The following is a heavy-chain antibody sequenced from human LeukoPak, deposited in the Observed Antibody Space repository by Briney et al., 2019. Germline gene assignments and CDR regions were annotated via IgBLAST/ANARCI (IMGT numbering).Heavy chain of an antibody. CDR2: IWYDGSNK. Sequence: PGGSLRLSCVVSGFTFTSYGMHWVRQAPGKGLEWVAVIWYDGSNKYYADSVKGRFTISRDNSKNTLYLQMNSLRAEDTAVYYCARDPIAAVRFDYWGQGTLVTVSS. D-gene: IGHD6-13*01. CDR1: GFTFTSYG. J-gene: IGHJ4*02. CDR3: ARDPIAAVRFDY. V-gene: IGHV3-33*08.